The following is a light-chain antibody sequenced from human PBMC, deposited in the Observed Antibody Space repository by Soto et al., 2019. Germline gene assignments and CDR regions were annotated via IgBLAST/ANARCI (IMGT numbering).Light chain of an antibody. CDR2: ESS. Sequence: EIVLTQSPATLSLSAGERATLSCRASQNVANYLDWYQQKPGQAPRLLIYESSNRATGIAARFSGSGSGTEFTLTISSLQSEDFAVYLCQQYHYWPITFGQGNDWRL. CDR3: QQYHYWPIT. J-gene: IGKJ5*01. CDR1: QNVANY. V-gene: IGKV3D-15*01.